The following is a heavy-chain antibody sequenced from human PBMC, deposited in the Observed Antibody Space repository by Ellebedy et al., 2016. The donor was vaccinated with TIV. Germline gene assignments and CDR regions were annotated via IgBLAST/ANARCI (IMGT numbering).Heavy chain of an antibody. Sequence: ASVKVSXXASGYTFTGYYIHWVRQAPGQGLEWMGWVNPNNGGTNYAQKFQGWVTMTRDTSISTAYMELSRLRSDGTAVYYCARGGSSGYYYDFDYWGQGTLVTVSS. V-gene: IGHV1-2*04. J-gene: IGHJ4*02. CDR1: GYTFTGYY. D-gene: IGHD3-22*01. CDR3: ARGGSSGYYYDFDY. CDR2: VNPNNGGT.